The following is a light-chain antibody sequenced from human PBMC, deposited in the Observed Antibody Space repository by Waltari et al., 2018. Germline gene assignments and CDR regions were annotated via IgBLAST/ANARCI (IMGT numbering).Light chain of an antibody. CDR3: QHYVRLPAT. CDR1: RSVGGN. Sequence: SCRASRSVGGNLTWYQQKPGQAPRLLMYGASIRAPGAPDRFSGTGSGTDFSLTISRLEPEDFAVYYCQHYVRLPATFGQGTKVEIK. V-gene: IGKV3-20*01. CDR2: GAS. J-gene: IGKJ1*01.